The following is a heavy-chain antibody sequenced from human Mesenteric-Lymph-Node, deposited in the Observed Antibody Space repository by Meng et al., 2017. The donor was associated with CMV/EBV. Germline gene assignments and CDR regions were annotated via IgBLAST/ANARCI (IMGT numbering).Heavy chain of an antibody. D-gene: IGHD3-3*01. CDR2: IYYSGST. J-gene: IGHJ4*02. Sequence: SETLSLTCTVSGGSVSSGSYYWSWIRQPPGKGLEWIGYIYYSGSTNYNPSLKSRVTISVDTSKNQFSLKLSSVTAADTAVYYCARAPEPEYDFWSGYYRFPYYFDYWGQGTLVTVSS. CDR1: GGSVSSGSYY. V-gene: IGHV4-61*01. CDR3: ARAPEPEYDFWSGYYRFPYYFDY.